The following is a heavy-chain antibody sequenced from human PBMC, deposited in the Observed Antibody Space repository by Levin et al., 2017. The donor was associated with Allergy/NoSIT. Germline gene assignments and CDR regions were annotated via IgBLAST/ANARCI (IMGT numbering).Heavy chain of an antibody. Sequence: GGSLRLSCAASGFTFSSYWMSWVRQAPGKGLEWVANIKPDGSEKYYVDSVKGRFTISRDNAKNSLYLQMNSLRAEDTAMYYCARDRRDWYATVSVRWGQGTLVTVSS. CDR2: IKPDGSEK. V-gene: IGHV3-7*01. D-gene: IGHD3/OR15-3a*01. CDR1: GFTFSSYW. J-gene: IGHJ1*01. CDR3: ARDRRDWYATVSVR.